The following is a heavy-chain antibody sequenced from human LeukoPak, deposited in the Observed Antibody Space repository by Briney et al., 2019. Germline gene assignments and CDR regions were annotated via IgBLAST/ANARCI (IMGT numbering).Heavy chain of an antibody. V-gene: IGHV4-39*07. Sequence: SETLSLTCTVSGGSISSSSYYWGWIRQPPGKGLEWIGSIYYSGSTYYNPSLKSRVTTSVDKSKNQFSLKLSSVTAADTAVYYCARGDIRFPYYGSGSPLVFDIWGQGTMVTVSS. J-gene: IGHJ3*02. CDR2: IYYSGST. D-gene: IGHD3-10*01. CDR1: GGSISSSSYY. CDR3: ARGDIRFPYYGSGSPLVFDI.